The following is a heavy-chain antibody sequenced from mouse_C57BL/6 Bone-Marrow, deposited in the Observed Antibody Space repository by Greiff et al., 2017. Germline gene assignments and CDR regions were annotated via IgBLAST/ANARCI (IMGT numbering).Heavy chain of an antibody. CDR3: ARNHYGSLSWDD. V-gene: IGHV1-50*01. J-gene: IGHJ2*01. CDR2: IDPSDSYT. Sequence: VQLQQPGAELVKPGASVKLSCKASGYTFTSYWMQWVKQRPGQGLEWIGEIDPSDSYTNYNQKFKGKATLTVDTSSSTAYMQLSSLTSEDSEVYYCARNHYGSLSWDDWGQGTTLTVSS. CDR1: GYTFTSYW. D-gene: IGHD1-1*01.